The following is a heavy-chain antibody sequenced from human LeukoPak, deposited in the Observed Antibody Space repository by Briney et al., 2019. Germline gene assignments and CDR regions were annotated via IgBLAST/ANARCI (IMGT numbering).Heavy chain of an antibody. CDR2: IIPIFGTA. J-gene: IGHJ6*03. Sequence: SVKVSCKASGGTFSSYAISWVRQAPGQGLEWMGGIIPIFGTANYAQKFQGRVTITADESTNTAYMELSSLRSEDTAVYYCAGYYVFWSGYKNYYYYMDVWGKGTTVTVSS. V-gene: IGHV1-69*01. CDR1: GGTFSSYA. CDR3: AGYYVFWSGYKNYYYYMDV. D-gene: IGHD3-3*01.